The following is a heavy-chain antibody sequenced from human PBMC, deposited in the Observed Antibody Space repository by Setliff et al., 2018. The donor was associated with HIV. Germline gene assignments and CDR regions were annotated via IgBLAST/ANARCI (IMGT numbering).Heavy chain of an antibody. V-gene: IGHV3-7*01. Sequence: GGSLRLSCATSGFTFSTYAMNWVRQAPGKGLEWVANIKQDGSEKYYVDSVRGRFTISRDNAKNSLYLQINSLRAEDTAVYYCARATQLRSGVVDPAAKYFYYYMDVWGKGTTVTVSS. CDR2: IKQDGSEK. D-gene: IGHD2-2*01. CDR1: GFTFSTYA. CDR3: ARATQLRSGVVDPAAKYFYYYMDV. J-gene: IGHJ6*03.